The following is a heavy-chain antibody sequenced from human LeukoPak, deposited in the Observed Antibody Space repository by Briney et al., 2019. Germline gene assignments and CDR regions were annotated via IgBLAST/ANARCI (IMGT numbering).Heavy chain of an antibody. CDR2: IYHSEST. D-gene: IGHD3-22*01. Sequence: SETLSLTCTVSGYSISSGYYWGWIRQPPGKGLEWIGSIYHSESTYYNPSLKSRVTISVDTSKNQFSLKLSSVTAADTAVYYCARVGDYYDSSGYPSPNPAFDYWGQGTLVTVS. CDR1: GYSISSGYY. CDR3: ARVGDYYDSSGYPSPNPAFDY. V-gene: IGHV4-38-2*02. J-gene: IGHJ4*02.